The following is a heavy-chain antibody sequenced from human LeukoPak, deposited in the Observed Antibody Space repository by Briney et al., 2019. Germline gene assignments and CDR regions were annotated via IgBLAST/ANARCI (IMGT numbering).Heavy chain of an antibody. J-gene: IGHJ4*02. V-gene: IGHV3-23*01. D-gene: IGHD3-10*01. CDR3: AKDLVTMVRGAGY. Sequence: GGSLRLSCAASGFTFSNYAMSWVRQAPGKGLEWISAISGSGGSTYYADSVKGRFTISRDNSKNTLYLQMNSLRAEDTAVYYCAKDLVTMVRGAGYWGQGTLVTVSS. CDR1: GFTFSNYA. CDR2: ISGSGGST.